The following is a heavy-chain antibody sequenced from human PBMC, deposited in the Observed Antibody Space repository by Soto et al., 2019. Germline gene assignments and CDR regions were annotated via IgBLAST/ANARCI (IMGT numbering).Heavy chain of an antibody. Sequence: ASVRVSRKASGGTFPNYAVSWVRQAPGQGLAGMGDIIPLFRTTNYAQKFQGRLTIAADESTSTGYMELTNLRSEDTALYYCARVADTWRATHWLDCLGHGSLVTLS. J-gene: IGHJ5*01. D-gene: IGHD2-15*01. CDR1: GGTFPNYA. CDR2: IIPLFRTT. V-gene: IGHV1-69*13. CDR3: ARVADTWRATHWLDC.